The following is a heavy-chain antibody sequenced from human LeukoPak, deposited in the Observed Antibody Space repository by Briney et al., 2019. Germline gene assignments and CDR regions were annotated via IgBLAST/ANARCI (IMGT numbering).Heavy chain of an antibody. CDR1: GYTFSSYW. CDR3: ARLYDSSGYPVDY. V-gene: IGHV5-51*01. Sequence: GESLKISCKGSGYTFSSYWIGWVRQMPGKGLEWMGIIYPGDSDTRYSPSFQGQVTISADRSIGTAYPQWSSLKASDTAMYYCARLYDSSGYPVDYWGQGTLVTVSS. D-gene: IGHD3-22*01. CDR2: IYPGDSDT. J-gene: IGHJ4*02.